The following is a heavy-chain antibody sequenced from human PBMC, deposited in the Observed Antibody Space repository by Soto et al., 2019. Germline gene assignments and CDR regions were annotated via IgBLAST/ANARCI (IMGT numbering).Heavy chain of an antibody. J-gene: IGHJ4*02. V-gene: IGHV3-7*01. CDR1: GFTFGRTW. D-gene: IGHD6-19*01. Sequence: GGSLRLSCAASGFTFGRTWLQWVRQAPGKGPEWVAILNEDGSETYYVDSVKGRFTISRDNARNSLYLEMNSLRDEDTAVYFCGRGGGWFFDSWGQGTLVTVSS. CDR2: LNEDGSET. CDR3: GRGGGWFFDS.